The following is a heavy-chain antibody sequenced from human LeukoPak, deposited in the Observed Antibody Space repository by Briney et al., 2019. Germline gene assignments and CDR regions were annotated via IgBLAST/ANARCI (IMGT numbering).Heavy chain of an antibody. V-gene: IGHV3-30*02. CDR2: IRYDGSSK. J-gene: IGHJ3*02. D-gene: IGHD3-10*01. CDR3: VKERGDHFEAFDI. Sequence: PGGSLRLSCAASGVPSRTYGIHWVRQAPGKGLEWGACIRYDGSSKYYADSVRGRFTISRDSSRNTVYLQMNSQRAEDTAVYYCVKERGDHFEAFDIWGLGTMVTVPS. CDR1: GVPSRTYG.